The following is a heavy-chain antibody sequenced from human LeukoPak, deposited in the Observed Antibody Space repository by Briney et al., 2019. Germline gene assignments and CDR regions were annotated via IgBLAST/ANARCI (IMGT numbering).Heavy chain of an antibody. J-gene: IGHJ4*02. V-gene: IGHV4-34*01. Sequence: SETLSLTCAVYGGSFSGYYWSWIRQPPGKGLEWIGEINHSGSTNYNPSLKSRVTISVDTSKNQFSLKLSSVTAADTAVYYCARRSLRYFDYWGQGTLVTVSS. CDR1: GGSFSGYY. CDR2: INHSGST. CDR3: ARRSLRYFDY. D-gene: IGHD3-3*01.